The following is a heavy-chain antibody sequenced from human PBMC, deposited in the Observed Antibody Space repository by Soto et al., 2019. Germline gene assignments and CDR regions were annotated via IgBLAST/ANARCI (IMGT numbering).Heavy chain of an antibody. Sequence: QVQLQESGPGLVKPSQTLSLTCTVSGGSISSGGYYWSWIRQHPGKGLAWLGYIYYSGSTYYNPSLKSRVTISVDTSKNQFSLKLSSVTAADTAVYYCARGGRRSPGMDVWGQGTTVTVSS. CDR1: GGSISSGGYY. V-gene: IGHV4-31*03. CDR3: ARGGRRSPGMDV. CDR2: IYYSGST. J-gene: IGHJ6*02.